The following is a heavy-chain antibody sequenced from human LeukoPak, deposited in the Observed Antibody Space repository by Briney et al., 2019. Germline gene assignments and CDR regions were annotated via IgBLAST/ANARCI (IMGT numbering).Heavy chain of an antibody. V-gene: IGHV3-23*01. CDR1: GFTFSDYN. J-gene: IGHJ4*02. CDR3: AKDRTDGYKPSRYFDY. D-gene: IGHD5-24*01. CDR2: ISGSGGST. Sequence: GGSLRLSCAASGFTFSDYNMNWVRQAPGKGLEWVSAISGSGGSTYYADSVKGRFTISRDNSKNTLYLQMNSLRAEDTAVYYCAKDRTDGYKPSRYFDYWGQGTLVTVSS.